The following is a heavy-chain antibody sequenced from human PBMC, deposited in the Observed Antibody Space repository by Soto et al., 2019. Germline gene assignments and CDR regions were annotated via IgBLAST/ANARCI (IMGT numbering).Heavy chain of an antibody. J-gene: IGHJ4*02. D-gene: IGHD5-18*01. CDR3: ASSNYGYRDY. Sequence: GASVKVSCKASGGTFSSYAISWVRQAPGQGLEWMGGIIPIFGTADYAQKFQGRVTITADESTSTGNMELSSLRSEDTALYYCASSNYGYRDYWGQGTLVTVSS. CDR1: GGTFSSYA. V-gene: IGHV1-69*13. CDR2: IIPIFGTA.